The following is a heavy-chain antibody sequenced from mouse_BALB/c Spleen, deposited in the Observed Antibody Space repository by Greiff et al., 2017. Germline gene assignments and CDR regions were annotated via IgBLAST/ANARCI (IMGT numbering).Heavy chain of an antibody. Sequence: QVQLKESGAELAKPGASVKMSCKASGYTFTSYWMHWVKQRPGQGLEWIGYINPSTGYTEYNQKFKDKATLTADKSSSTAYMQLSSLTSEDSAVYYCARRYDGPDYWGQGTTLTVSS. CDR2: INPSTGYT. CDR3: ARRYDGPDY. D-gene: IGHD2-3*01. J-gene: IGHJ2*01. CDR1: GYTFTSYW. V-gene: IGHV1-7*01.